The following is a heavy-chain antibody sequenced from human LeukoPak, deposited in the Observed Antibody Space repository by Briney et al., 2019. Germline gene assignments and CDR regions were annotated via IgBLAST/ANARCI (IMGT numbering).Heavy chain of an antibody. V-gene: IGHV1-8*01. Sequence: ASVKVSCKASGYTFTSYDINWVRQATGQGLEWMGWMNPNSGNTGYAQKFQGRVTMTRNTSISTAYMELSSLRSEDTAVYYCARGVRGIVGATPPGYWGQGTLVTVSS. CDR3: ARGVRGIVGATPPGY. CDR1: GYTFTSYD. D-gene: IGHD1-26*01. CDR2: MNPNSGNT. J-gene: IGHJ4*02.